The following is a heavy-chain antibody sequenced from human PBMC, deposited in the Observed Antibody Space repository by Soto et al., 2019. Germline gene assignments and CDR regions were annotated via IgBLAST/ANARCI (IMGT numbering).Heavy chain of an antibody. J-gene: IGHJ4*02. Sequence: SETLSLTCTVSGGSISSYYWSWIRQPPGKGLEWIGYIYYSGSTNYNPSLKSRVTISVDTSKNQFSLKLSSVTAADTAVYYCARASPARPFDYWGQGTLVTVSS. CDR1: GGSISSYY. CDR2: IYYSGST. D-gene: IGHD6-6*01. CDR3: ARASPARPFDY. V-gene: IGHV4-59*01.